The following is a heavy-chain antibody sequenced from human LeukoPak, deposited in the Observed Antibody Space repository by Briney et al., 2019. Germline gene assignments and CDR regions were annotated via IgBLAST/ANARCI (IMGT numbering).Heavy chain of an antibody. CDR3: ARGPRSGGSCYHY. D-gene: IGHD2-15*01. CDR1: GFTFSSYS. CDR2: ISSSSSYI. V-gene: IGHV3-21*01. Sequence: GGSLRLSCAASGFTFSSYSMNWVRQAPGKGLEWVSSISSSSSYIYYADSVKGRFTISRDNAKNSLYLQMNSLRAEDTAVYYCARGPRSGGSCYHYWGQGTLVTVSS. J-gene: IGHJ4*02.